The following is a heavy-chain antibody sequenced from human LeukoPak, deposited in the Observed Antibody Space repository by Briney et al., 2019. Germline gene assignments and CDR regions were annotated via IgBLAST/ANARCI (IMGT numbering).Heavy chain of an antibody. Sequence: SETLSLTCTVSGASIRSGDYYWSWIRQPPGKGLEWIGYIYDSGSTYYNPSLKSRITTLVDTYENRFSLKLSSVTATDTAVYYCARDCSGGSCYGAVDIWGQGTMVTVSS. CDR2: IYDSGST. D-gene: IGHD2-15*01. CDR3: ARDCSGGSCYGAVDI. CDR1: GASIRSGDYY. V-gene: IGHV4-30-4*01. J-gene: IGHJ3*02.